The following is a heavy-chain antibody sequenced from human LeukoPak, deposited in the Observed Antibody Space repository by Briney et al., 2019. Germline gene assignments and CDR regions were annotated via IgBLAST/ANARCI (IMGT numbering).Heavy chain of an antibody. V-gene: IGHV3-7*01. Sequence: GGSLRLSCAASGFTVSGHWTSWVRQAPGKGLEWVANINQGGSDKYYVDSVKGRFTISRDNANNLLYLQMNSLRGEDTAVYYCTRDRSRAEDDWGQGTLVTVSS. J-gene: IGHJ4*02. CDR2: INQGGSDK. D-gene: IGHD1-14*01. CDR3: TRDRSRAEDD. CDR1: GFTVSGHW.